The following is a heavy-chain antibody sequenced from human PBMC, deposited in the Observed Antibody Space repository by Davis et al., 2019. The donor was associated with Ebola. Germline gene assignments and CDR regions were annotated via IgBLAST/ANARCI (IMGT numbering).Heavy chain of an antibody. Sequence: ASVKVSCKASGYTFNSYYIHWVRQAPGQGLELIGIINPSGGSTTYAQKFQGRVTMTRDTSTRPVYMELSSLRSEDTAVYYCARGRGHYESSGGDFWGQGTLVTVSS. CDR3: ARGRGHYESSGGDF. D-gene: IGHD3-22*01. V-gene: IGHV1-46*02. J-gene: IGHJ4*02. CDR2: INPSGGST. CDR1: GYTFNSYY.